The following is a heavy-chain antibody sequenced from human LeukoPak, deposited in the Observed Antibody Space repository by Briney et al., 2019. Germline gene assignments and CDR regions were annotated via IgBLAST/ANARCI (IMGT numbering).Heavy chain of an antibody. V-gene: IGHV3-11*04. CDR3: ARDQGGSSWFDY. J-gene: IGHJ4*02. D-gene: IGHD6-13*01. CDR2: ISRSDTTI. Sequence: GGSLRLSCAASGFTVSNNYMSWVRQAPGKGLEWVSYISRSDTTIYYAESVKGRFTISRANAKHSLFLQMNSLRDEGTAVYYCARDQGGSSWFDYWGRGTLVTVSS. CDR1: GFTVSNNY.